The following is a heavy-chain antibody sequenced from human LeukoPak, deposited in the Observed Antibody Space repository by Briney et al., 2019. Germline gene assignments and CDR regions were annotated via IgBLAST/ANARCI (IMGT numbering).Heavy chain of an antibody. CDR1: GFTFSSYW. CDR3: ARAARLDY. CDR2: TNSDGSST. D-gene: IGHD6-6*01. Sequence: GGSLRLSCAASGFTFSSYWMHWVRQAPGKGLVWVSRTNSDGSSTSYADSVKGRFTISRDNAKNTLYLQMNSLRAEDTAVYYCARAARLDYWGQGTLVTVSS. V-gene: IGHV3-74*01. J-gene: IGHJ4*02.